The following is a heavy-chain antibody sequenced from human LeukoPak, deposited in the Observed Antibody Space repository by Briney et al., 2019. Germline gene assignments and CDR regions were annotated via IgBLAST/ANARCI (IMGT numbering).Heavy chain of an antibody. CDR3: ARQGSGNYLSPVNY. Sequence: SETLSLTCTVSGGSINTYYWGWIRQPPGKGLEWIGTIYYSGSTYCNPSLKSRVTISVDTSKNQFSLKLSSVTAADTAVYYCARQGSGNYLSPVNYWGQGTLVTVPS. D-gene: IGHD1-26*01. CDR2: IYYSGST. CDR1: GGSINTYY. J-gene: IGHJ4*02. V-gene: IGHV4-39*01.